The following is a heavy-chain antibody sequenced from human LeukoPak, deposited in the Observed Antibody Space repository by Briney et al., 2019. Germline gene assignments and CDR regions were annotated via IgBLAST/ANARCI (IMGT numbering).Heavy chain of an antibody. D-gene: IGHD4-17*01. CDR2: MNPNSGNT. J-gene: IGHJ4*02. CDR3: ASTRHATVTSFDY. V-gene: IGHV1-8*01. CDR1: GYTFTSYD. Sequence: ASVKVSCKASGYTFTSYDINWVRQATGQGLEWMGWMNPNSGNTGYAQKFQGRVTMTRNTSISTAYLELSSLRSEDTAVYYCASTRHATVTSFDYWGQGTLVTVSS.